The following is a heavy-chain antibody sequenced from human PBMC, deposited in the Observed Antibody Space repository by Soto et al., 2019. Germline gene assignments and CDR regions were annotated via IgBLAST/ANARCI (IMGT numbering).Heavy chain of an antibody. Sequence: EVQLVESGGGLVQPGGSLRLSCAASGFTFSSYWMHWVRQAPGKGLVWVSRINTDGSSTSYADSVKGRFTISRDNAENTLHQQMNVLAVEDTVIYSCASDPPGRAWAGATDYWGQGPLATASS. CDR1: GFTFSSYW. CDR2: INTDGSST. J-gene: IGHJ4*02. V-gene: IGHV3-74*01. CDR3: ASDPPGRAWAGATDY. D-gene: IGHD1-26*01.